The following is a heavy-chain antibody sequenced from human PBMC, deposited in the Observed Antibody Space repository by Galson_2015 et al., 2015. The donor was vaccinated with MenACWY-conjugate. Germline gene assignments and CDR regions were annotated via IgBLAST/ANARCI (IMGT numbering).Heavy chain of an antibody. CDR3: ARDSQEGDFWSGYVDY. J-gene: IGHJ4*02. CDR1: GGTFSSYA. CDR2: IIPIFSTA. Sequence: SVKVSCKASGGTFSSYAISWVRQAPGQGLEWMGGIIPIFSTANYAQKFQGRVTITADKSTSTAYMELSSLRSEDTAVYYCARDSQEGDFWSGYVDYWGQGTLVTVSS. V-gene: IGHV1-69*06. D-gene: IGHD3-3*01.